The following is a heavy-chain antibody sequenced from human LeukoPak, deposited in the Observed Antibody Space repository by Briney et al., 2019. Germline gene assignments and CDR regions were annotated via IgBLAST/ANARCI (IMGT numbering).Heavy chain of an antibody. CDR1: GGSISSYA. D-gene: IGHD3-22*01. J-gene: IGHJ3*02. V-gene: IGHV4-59*01. CDR3: ARDFYDSRGDAFDI. CDR2: IYYSGST. Sequence: SETLSLTCTVSGGSISSYAWSWIRQPPGKGLEWIGYIYYSGSTNYNPSLKSRVTISVDTSMNQFSLKLSSVTAADTAVYYCARDFYDSRGDAFDIWGQGTMVTVSS.